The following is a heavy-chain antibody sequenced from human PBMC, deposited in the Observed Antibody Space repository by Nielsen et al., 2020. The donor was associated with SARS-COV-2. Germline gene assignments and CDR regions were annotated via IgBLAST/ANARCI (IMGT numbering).Heavy chain of an antibody. V-gene: IGHV3-48*03. CDR1: GFTFTSYD. CDR2: ISSTGRTT. D-gene: IGHD3-16*01. CDR3: VRVRDDGYYYDSGPFDY. Sequence: GESLKISCAASGFTFTSYDMTWVRQAPGKGLEWISYISSTGRTTHYADSVKGRFTISRDNTKNSLYLQMNSLRAEDTAVYYCVRVRDDGYYYDSGPFDYWGQGAPVTVSS. J-gene: IGHJ4*02.